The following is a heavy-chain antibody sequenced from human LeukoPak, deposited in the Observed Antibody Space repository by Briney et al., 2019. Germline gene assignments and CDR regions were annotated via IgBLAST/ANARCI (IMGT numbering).Heavy chain of an antibody. Sequence: GGSLRLSCAASGLIFSTSAMHWVRQAPGKGLEWVVVISYDGGSKYYADSVKGRFTISRDNSKNTLYLQMNSLRAEDSAVYYCARALGGFGEHYFDYWGQGTLVTVSS. J-gene: IGHJ4*02. CDR1: GLIFSTSA. CDR3: ARALGGFGEHYFDY. D-gene: IGHD3-10*01. V-gene: IGHV3-30-3*01. CDR2: ISYDGGSK.